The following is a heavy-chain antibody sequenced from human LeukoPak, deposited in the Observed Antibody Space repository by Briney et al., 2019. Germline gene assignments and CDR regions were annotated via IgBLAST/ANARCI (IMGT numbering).Heavy chain of an antibody. CDR2: LYSGGNT. CDR1: GFTVSSNY. CDR3: ARAQSGGYYYYYGMDV. Sequence: QPGGSLRLSCAASGFTVSSNYMSWVRQAPGKGLEWVSVLYSGGNTYYADSVKGRFTISRDNSKNTLYLQMNSLRAEDTAVYYCARAQSGGYYYYYGMDVWGQGTTVTVSS. V-gene: IGHV3-66*01. D-gene: IGHD4-23*01. J-gene: IGHJ6*02.